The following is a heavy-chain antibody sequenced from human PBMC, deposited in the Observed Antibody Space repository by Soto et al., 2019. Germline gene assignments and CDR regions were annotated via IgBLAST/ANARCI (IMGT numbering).Heavy chain of an antibody. J-gene: IGHJ4*02. CDR3: AKITGSGPYYYDSSGYTPDY. Sequence: GGSLRLSCAASGFTFSSYAMSWVRQAPGKGLEWLSAISGSGGSTYYADSVKGRFTISRDNSKNTLYLQMNSLRAEDTAVYYCAKITGSGPYYYDSSGYTPDYWGQGTLVTVSS. D-gene: IGHD3-22*01. V-gene: IGHV3-23*01. CDR2: ISGSGGST. CDR1: GFTFSSYA.